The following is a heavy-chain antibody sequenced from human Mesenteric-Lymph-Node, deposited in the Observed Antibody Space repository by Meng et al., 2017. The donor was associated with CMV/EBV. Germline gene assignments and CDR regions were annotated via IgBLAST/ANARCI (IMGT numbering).Heavy chain of an antibody. CDR1: GFSLRTSGVG. CDR3: ARGIAVAGTRSTLDY. Sequence: GFSLRTSGVGVGWIRQTPGKALEWLALIYWDDDKRYSPSLKSRLTITKDTSKNQVVLTMTNMDPVDTATYYCARGIAVAGTRSTLDYWGQGTLVTVSS. D-gene: IGHD6-19*01. V-gene: IGHV2-5*02. J-gene: IGHJ4*02. CDR2: IYWDDDK.